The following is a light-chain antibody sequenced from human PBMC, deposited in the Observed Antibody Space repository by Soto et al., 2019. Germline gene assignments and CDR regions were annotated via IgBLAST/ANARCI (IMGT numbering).Light chain of an antibody. CDR1: SRDVGGYNY. CDR2: DVS. V-gene: IGLV2-14*01. CDR3: SSYTSTSNIV. Sequence: QSALTQPASVSGSPGQSITISCTGTSRDVGGYNYVSWYQQHPGKAPKLMIYDVSNRPSGVSNRFYGSKSGNTASLTISGLQAEDEADYYCSSYTSTSNIVFGTGTKVTVL. J-gene: IGLJ1*01.